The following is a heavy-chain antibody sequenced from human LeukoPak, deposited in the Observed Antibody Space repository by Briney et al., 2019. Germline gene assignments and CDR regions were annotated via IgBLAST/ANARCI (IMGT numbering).Heavy chain of an antibody. CDR1: GFTFSSYG. Sequence: PGRSLRLSCAASGFTFSSYGMHWVRQAPGKGLEWVANIKQDGSEKYYVDSVKGRFTISRDNAKNSLYLQMNNLRAEDTAVYYCAREGGYSYRARRGAFDIWGQGTMVTVSS. V-gene: IGHV3-7*01. CDR2: IKQDGSEK. CDR3: AREGGYSYRARRGAFDI. D-gene: IGHD5-18*01. J-gene: IGHJ3*02.